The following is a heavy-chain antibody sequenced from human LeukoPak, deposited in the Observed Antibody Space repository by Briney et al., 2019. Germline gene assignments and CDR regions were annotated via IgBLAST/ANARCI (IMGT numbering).Heavy chain of an antibody. Sequence: GASVKVSCKASGGTFSSYAISWVRQAPGQGLEWMGRIIPILGIANYAQKFQGRVTITADKSTSTAYMELSSLRSEDTAVYYCARGVLRSRGYFDYWGQGTLVTVSS. CDR1: GGTFSSYA. D-gene: IGHD4-17*01. CDR2: IIPILGIA. J-gene: IGHJ4*02. CDR3: ARGVLRSRGYFDY. V-gene: IGHV1-69*04.